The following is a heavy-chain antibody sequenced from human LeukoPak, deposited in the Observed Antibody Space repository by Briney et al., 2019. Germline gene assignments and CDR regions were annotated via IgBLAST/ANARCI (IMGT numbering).Heavy chain of an antibody. Sequence: GGSLRLSCAVSGFTFSTYWMHWVRQAPGKGLVWVSLISSDGSNKIYADSVKGRFTISRDNAKNTLYLQMNSLRAEDTAVYYCTRPYYYGSGSTPHWGQGTLVTVSP. D-gene: IGHD3-10*01. V-gene: IGHV3-74*01. J-gene: IGHJ4*02. CDR2: ISSDGSNK. CDR1: GFTFSTYW. CDR3: TRPYYYGSGSTPH.